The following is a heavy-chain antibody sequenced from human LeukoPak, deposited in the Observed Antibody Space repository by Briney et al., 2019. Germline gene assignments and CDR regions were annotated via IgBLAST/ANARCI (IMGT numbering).Heavy chain of an antibody. V-gene: IGHV1-24*01. D-gene: IGHD3-22*01. CDR2: FNLEDGET. J-gene: IGHJ4*02. CDR1: GYTLTDLS. Sequence: ASVKVSCRFSGYTLTDLSMPWVRKAPGKGLEWLGGFNLEDGETIYAQKFQGRVTMTEDTSTDTAYMELSSLRSEDTAVYYCATVNRLRQYYYDSSGYYAFDYWGQGTLVTVSS. CDR3: ATVNRLRQYYYDSSGYYAFDY.